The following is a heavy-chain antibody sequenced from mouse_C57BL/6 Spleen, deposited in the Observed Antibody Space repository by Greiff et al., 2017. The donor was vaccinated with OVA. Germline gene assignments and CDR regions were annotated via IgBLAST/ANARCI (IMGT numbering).Heavy chain of an antibody. J-gene: IGHJ1*03. CDR1: GYSITSGYY. V-gene: IGHV3-6*01. D-gene: IGHD1-1*01. Sequence: EVQLVESGPGLVKPSQSLSLTCSVTGYSITSGYYWNWIRQFPGNKLEWMGYISYDGSNNYNPSLKNRISITRDTSKNQFFLKLNSVTTEDTATYYCAREGDLYYGSSWYFDVWGTGTTVTVSS. CDR3: AREGDLYYGSSWYFDV. CDR2: ISYDGSN.